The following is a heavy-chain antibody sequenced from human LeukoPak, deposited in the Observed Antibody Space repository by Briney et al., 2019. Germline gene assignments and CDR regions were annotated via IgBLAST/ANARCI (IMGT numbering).Heavy chain of an antibody. D-gene: IGHD3-22*01. J-gene: IGHJ6*02. CDR1: GGSISSYY. CDR3: ARFARKDYYDSSGYPLYYYGMDV. Sequence: PSETLSLTCTVSGGSISSYYRSWIRQPPGKGLEWIGYIHYSGSTNYNPSLKSRVTISVDTSKNQFSLKLSSVTAADTAVYYCARFARKDYYDSSGYPLYYYGMDVWGQGTTVTVSS. CDR2: IHYSGST. V-gene: IGHV4-59*08.